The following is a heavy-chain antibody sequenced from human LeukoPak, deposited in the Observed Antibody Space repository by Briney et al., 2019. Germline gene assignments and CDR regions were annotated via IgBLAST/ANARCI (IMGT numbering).Heavy chain of an antibody. CDR1: GYTFTGSY. V-gene: IGHV1-2*02. Sequence: ASVKVSCTASGYTFTGSYMHWVRQAPGQGLEWMGWINPNSGGTNYAQKFQGRVTMTRDTSISTAYMELSRLKSDDTAFYYCAKYYYDSYEGYYFDYWGQGTLVTVSS. D-gene: IGHD3-22*01. CDR3: AKYYYDSYEGYYFDY. J-gene: IGHJ4*02. CDR2: INPNSGGT.